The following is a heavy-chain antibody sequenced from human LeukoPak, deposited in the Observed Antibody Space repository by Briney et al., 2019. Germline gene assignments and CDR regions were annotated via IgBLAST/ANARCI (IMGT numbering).Heavy chain of an antibody. D-gene: IGHD3-10*01. CDR2: ISWNSGSI. V-gene: IGHV3-9*01. CDR1: GFTFDDYA. CDR3: AKDPYPLLSDDY. J-gene: IGHJ4*02. Sequence: GGSLRLSCAASGFTFDDYAVHWVRQAPGKGLEWVSGISWNSGSIGYADSVKGRFTISRDNSKNTLYLQMNSLRAEDTAVYYCAKDPYPLLSDDYWGQGTLVTVSS.